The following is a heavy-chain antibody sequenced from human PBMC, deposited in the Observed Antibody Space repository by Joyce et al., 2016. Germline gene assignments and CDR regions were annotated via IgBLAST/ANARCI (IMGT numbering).Heavy chain of an antibody. Sequence: QVQLQQSGPGLVKPSETLSLTCTVSGGSIRPYYWSWIRQPPGQGLEWSGYIYYSGNTKYNPSLKSRVTISVDTAKNQFSLKLTSVTAADTAVYYCAREWGGSGSYPFDYWGQGTLVTVSS. CDR2: IYYSGNT. CDR3: AREWGGSGSYPFDY. CDR1: GGSIRPYY. J-gene: IGHJ4*02. D-gene: IGHD3-10*01. V-gene: IGHV4-59*01.